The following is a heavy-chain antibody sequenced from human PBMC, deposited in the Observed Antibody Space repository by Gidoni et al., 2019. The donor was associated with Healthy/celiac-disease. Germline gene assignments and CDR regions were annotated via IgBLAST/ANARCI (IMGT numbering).Heavy chain of an antibody. J-gene: IGHJ4*02. CDR3: ARDRRGGYYFDY. CDR2: IKQDGSEK. Sequence: EVQLVESGGGLVQPGGSLRLSCAASGFTFSGYWMSWVRQAPGTGLEWVSNIKQDGSEKYYVDSVKGRFTISRDNAKNSLYLQMNSLRAEDTAVYYCARDRRGGYYFDYWGQGTLVTVSS. V-gene: IGHV3-7*03. D-gene: IGHD3-10*01. CDR1: GFTFSGYW.